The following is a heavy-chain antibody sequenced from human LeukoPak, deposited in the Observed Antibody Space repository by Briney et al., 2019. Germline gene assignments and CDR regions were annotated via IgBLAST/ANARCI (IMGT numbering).Heavy chain of an antibody. CDR3: ARVAVGGNWFDT. CDR2: LNWSGSAT. D-gene: IGHD6-19*01. CDR1: GFTFNDYG. J-gene: IGHJ5*02. Sequence: RGSPRLSCATSGFTFNDYGMSWVRQAPGKGLEWVSGLNWSGSATTYADSVKGRFTISRDNTENSLYLQINSLRAEDTAFYYCARVAVGGNWFDTWGQGTLVTVSS. V-gene: IGHV3-20*04.